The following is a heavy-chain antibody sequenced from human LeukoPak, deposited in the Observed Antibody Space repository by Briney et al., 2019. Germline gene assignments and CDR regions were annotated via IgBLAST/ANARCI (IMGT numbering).Heavy chain of an antibody. CDR2: ISGSGGNT. V-gene: IGHV3-23*01. J-gene: IGHJ4*02. Sequence: PGGSLRLSCAASGFTFSSYSMNWVRQAPGEGLEWVSGISGSGGNTYYADSVKGRFTISRDNSKNTLSLQMNSLRAEDTAIYYCAKTGSVGMIANSLDCWGQGTLVTVSS. CDR1: GFTFSSYS. CDR3: AKTGSVGMIANSLDC. D-gene: IGHD3-22*01.